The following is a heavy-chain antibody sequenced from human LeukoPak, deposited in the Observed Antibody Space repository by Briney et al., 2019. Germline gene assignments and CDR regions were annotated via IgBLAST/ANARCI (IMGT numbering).Heavy chain of an antibody. Sequence: SGGSLRLSCAASGFTFSRNSMTWVRQAPGKGLVWVSRINSDGSSTSYADSVKGRFTISRDNAKNTLYLQMNSLRAEDTAVYYCARWGGLGHYYYYMDVWGKGTTVTVSS. CDR1: GFTFSRNS. CDR3: ARWGGLGHYYYYMDV. V-gene: IGHV3-74*01. J-gene: IGHJ6*03. CDR2: INSDGSST. D-gene: IGHD3-16*01.